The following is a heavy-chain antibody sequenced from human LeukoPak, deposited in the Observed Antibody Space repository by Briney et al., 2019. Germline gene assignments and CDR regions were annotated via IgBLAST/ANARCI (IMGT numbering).Heavy chain of an antibody. Sequence: GGSLRLPCAASGFTFSSYSMNWVRQAPGKGLEWVSSISSSSSYIYYADSVKGRFTISRDNAKNSLYLQMNSLRAEDTAVYYCASIVVVTADPNAFDIWGQGTMVTVSS. CDR2: ISSSSSYI. J-gene: IGHJ3*02. CDR1: GFTFSSYS. D-gene: IGHD2-21*02. CDR3: ASIVVVTADPNAFDI. V-gene: IGHV3-21*01.